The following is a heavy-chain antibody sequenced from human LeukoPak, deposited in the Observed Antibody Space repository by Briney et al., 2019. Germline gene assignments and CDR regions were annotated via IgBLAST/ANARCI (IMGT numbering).Heavy chain of an antibody. Sequence: ASVKVSCKASGGTFSSYAISWVRQAPGQGLEWMGGIIPIFGTANYAQKFQGRVTITADESTSTAYMELSSLRSEDTAVYYCARGFYYDSSGYYSAFDYWGQGTLVTVSS. D-gene: IGHD3-22*01. CDR2: IIPIFGTA. J-gene: IGHJ4*02. CDR1: GGTFSSYA. CDR3: ARGFYYDSSGYYSAFDY. V-gene: IGHV1-69*01.